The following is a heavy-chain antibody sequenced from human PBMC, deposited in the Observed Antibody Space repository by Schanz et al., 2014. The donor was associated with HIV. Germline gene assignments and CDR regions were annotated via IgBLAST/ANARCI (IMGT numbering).Heavy chain of an antibody. CDR3: VDFWIGYFRY. CDR2: SSISGETT. V-gene: IGHV3-23*04. J-gene: IGHJ4*02. CDR1: GFRFSSHA. Sequence: EVQLVESGGGLVQPGGSLRLSWAVSGFRFSSHAMTWVPQAPGKGREWVSGSSISGETTYYADSVKGRFVISRDNSNNTLYLQMSSLRAEDTAVYFCVDFWIGYFRYWGRGTLVSVSS. D-gene: IGHD3-3*01.